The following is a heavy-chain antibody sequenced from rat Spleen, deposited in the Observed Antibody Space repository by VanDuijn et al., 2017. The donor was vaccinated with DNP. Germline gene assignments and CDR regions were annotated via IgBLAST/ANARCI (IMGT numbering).Heavy chain of an antibody. V-gene: IGHV5-7*01. Sequence: EVQLVESGGGLVQPGRSLKLSCAASGLTFSDYNMAWVRQAPKRGLEWVATIIYDGSFIYYGDSVKGRFTISRDNAKSTQYLQMDSLTSEDTATYYCARPDYWGQGVMVTVSS. CDR3: ARPDY. J-gene: IGHJ2*01. CDR2: IIYDGSFI. CDR1: GLTFSDYN.